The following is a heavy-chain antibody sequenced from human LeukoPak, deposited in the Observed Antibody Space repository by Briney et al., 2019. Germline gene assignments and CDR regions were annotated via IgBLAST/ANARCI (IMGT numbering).Heavy chain of an antibody. CDR3: ARDPSGSGSYYMSPGDY. V-gene: IGHV1-69*06. Sequence: AASVKVSCKASGGTFSSYAISWVRQAPGQGLEWMGGIIPIFGTANYAQKFQGRVTITADKSTSTAYMELSSLRSGDTAVYYCARDPSGSGSYYMSPGDYWGQGTLVTVSS. CDR1: GGTFSSYA. CDR2: IIPIFGTA. D-gene: IGHD3-10*01. J-gene: IGHJ4*02.